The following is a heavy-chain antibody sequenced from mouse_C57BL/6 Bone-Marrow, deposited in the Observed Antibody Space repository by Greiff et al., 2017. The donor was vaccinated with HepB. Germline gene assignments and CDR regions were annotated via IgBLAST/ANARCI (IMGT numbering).Heavy chain of an antibody. V-gene: IGHV1-76*01. CDR3: ARSRDGYYDAWFAY. J-gene: IGHJ3*01. D-gene: IGHD2-3*01. CDR2: IYPGSGNT. Sequence: VQLQQSGAELVRPGASVKLSCKASGYTFTDYYINWVKQRPGQGLEWIARIYPGSGNTYYNEKFKGKATLTAEKSSSTAYMQLSSLTSEDSAVYFCARSRDGYYDAWFAYWGQGTLVTVSA. CDR1: GYTFTDYY.